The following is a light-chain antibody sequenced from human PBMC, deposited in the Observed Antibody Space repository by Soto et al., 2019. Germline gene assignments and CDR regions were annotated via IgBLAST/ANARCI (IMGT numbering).Light chain of an antibody. CDR2: EAS. V-gene: IGKV1-9*01. Sequence: DIQLTQSPSFLSASVGDRVTITCRASQGISSYLLWYQQKPGKAPELLIYEASTLQSGVPARFSGSGSGTEFTLTISSLQHEDFATYYCQHLNNYPLTFGGGTEVEIK. CDR1: QGISSY. J-gene: IGKJ4*01. CDR3: QHLNNYPLT.